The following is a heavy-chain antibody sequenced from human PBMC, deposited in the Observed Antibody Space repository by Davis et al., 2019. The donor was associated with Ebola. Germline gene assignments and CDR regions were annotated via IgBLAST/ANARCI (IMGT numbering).Heavy chain of an antibody. D-gene: IGHD3-10*01. J-gene: IGHJ4*02. Sequence: GESLKISCAASGFVFSSYGMSWVRQAPGKGLEWVSCISGSGGSTFYADSVKGRFTISRDKSKNTLYLQMNSLRAEDTAVYYCARGYAWFSDYWGQGTLVTVSS. CDR2: ISGSGGST. V-gene: IGHV3-23*01. CDR1: GFVFSSYG. CDR3: ARGYAWFSDY.